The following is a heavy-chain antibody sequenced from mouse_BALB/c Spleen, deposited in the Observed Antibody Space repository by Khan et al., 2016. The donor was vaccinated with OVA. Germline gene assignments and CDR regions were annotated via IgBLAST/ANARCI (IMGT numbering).Heavy chain of an antibody. Sequence: LQQPGSELVRPGASVKLSCKASGYTFTSYWMPWVKQRHGQGLEWIGNIYPGSGSTNYDEMFKSKGTLTVDTSSSTAYMHLSSLTSEDSAVYYGTRGGYYGKSLCAYWGQGTLVTVSA. J-gene: IGHJ3*01. CDR1: GYTFTSYW. CDR3: TRGGYYGKSLCAY. CDR2: IYPGSGST. V-gene: IGHV1S22*01. D-gene: IGHD2-1*01.